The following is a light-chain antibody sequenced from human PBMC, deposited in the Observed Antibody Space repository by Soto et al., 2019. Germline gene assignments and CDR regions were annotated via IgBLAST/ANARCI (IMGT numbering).Light chain of an antibody. CDR2: GAS. Sequence: ETVLTQSPGTLSLSPGERATLSCRASQSVSSNNLAWYQQKPGQAPRFLIYGASSRATGIPDRFSGSGSGTDFTLTISRLEPEDFAVYYCQQCGTSPLTFGGGTKVEIK. V-gene: IGKV3-20*01. CDR1: QSVSSNN. CDR3: QQCGTSPLT. J-gene: IGKJ4*01.